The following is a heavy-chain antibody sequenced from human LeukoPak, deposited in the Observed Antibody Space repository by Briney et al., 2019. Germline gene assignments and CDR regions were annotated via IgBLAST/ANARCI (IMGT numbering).Heavy chain of an antibody. CDR1: GFTFSRFY. CDR2: ISSNGATT. Sequence: GGSLRLSCSASGFTFSRFYLHWVRQAPGKGLEFVSHISSNGATTYYADSVKGRFTISRDNSKNTLYLQMSSLRVDDTAVYYCVKDRSIAAPNNDFFDSWGQGALVTVSS. D-gene: IGHD6-6*01. J-gene: IGHJ4*02. CDR3: VKDRSIAAPNNDFFDS. V-gene: IGHV3-64D*06.